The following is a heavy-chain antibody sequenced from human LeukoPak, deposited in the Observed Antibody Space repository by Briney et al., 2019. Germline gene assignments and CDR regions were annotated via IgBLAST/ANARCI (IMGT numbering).Heavy chain of an antibody. CDR1: GYTFTGYY. CDR3: ARAITMIVVNLLDY. CDR2: INPNSGGT. J-gene: IGHJ4*02. Sequence: RASVKVSCKASGYTFTGYYMHWVRQAPGQGLEWMGWINPNSGGTNYAQKFQGRVTMTRDTSISTAYMELSRLRSDDTAVYYCARAITMIVVNLLDYWGQGTLVTVSS. D-gene: IGHD3-22*01. V-gene: IGHV1-2*02.